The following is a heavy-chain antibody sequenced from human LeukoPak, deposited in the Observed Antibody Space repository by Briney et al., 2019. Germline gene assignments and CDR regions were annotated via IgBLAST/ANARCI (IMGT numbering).Heavy chain of an antibody. V-gene: IGHV3-23*01. CDR1: GFTFNNYA. J-gene: IGHJ4*02. D-gene: IGHD3-16*01. CDR2: VSGSGADT. CDR3: ANLGAGY. Sequence: GGSLRLSCAASGFTFNNYAMSWVRQAPGKGLEWVSVVSGSGADTDYADSVKGRFTISRDNSKNTLYLHMNSLRAEDTALYCCANLGAGYWGQGILVTVSS.